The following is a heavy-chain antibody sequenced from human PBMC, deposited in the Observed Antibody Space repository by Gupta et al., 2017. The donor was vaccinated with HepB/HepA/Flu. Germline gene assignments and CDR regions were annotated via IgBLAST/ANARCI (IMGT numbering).Heavy chain of an antibody. Sequence: QVTLKESGPVLVKPTETLTLTCTVSGLSFSSAKMGVSWIRQPPGKPLEWLAHIFSDDEESYSPSLRNRLTVSKDTSKSQMVLTMTNMDPVDTATYFCAPAWFASNWLDPWGQGILVTVSS. CDR1: GLSFSSAKMG. CDR2: IFSDDEE. J-gene: IGHJ5*02. D-gene: IGHD3-10*01. V-gene: IGHV2-26*01. CDR3: APAWFASNWLDP.